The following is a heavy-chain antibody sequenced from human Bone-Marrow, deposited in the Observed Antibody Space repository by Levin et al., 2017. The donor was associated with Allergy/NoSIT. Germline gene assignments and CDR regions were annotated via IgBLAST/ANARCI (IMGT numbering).Heavy chain of an antibody. V-gene: IGHV3-21*01. J-gene: IGHJ6*03. CDR3: ASSVGVQGVLDYYMDV. Sequence: GESLKISCAASGFTFSSYSMNWVRQAPGKGLEWVSSISSSSSYIYYADSVKGRFTISRDNAKNSLYLQMNSLRAEDTAVYYCASSVGVQGVLDYYMDVWGKGTTVTVSS. CDR1: GFTFSSYS. D-gene: IGHD3-10*02. CDR2: ISSSSSYI.